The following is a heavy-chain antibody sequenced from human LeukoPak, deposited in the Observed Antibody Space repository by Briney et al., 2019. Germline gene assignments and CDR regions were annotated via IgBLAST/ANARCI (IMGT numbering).Heavy chain of an antibody. J-gene: IGHJ4*02. D-gene: IGHD3-10*01. CDR1: GFTFSSYS. CDR3: TTDQLITMVRTHPLPFDY. V-gene: IGHV3-15*01. Sequence: GGSLRLSCAASGFTFSSYSMNWVRQAPGKGLEWVGRIKSKTDGGTTDYAAPVKGRFTISRDDSKNTLYLQMNSLKTEDTAVYYCTTDQLITMVRTHPLPFDYWGQGTLVTVSS. CDR2: IKSKTDGGTT.